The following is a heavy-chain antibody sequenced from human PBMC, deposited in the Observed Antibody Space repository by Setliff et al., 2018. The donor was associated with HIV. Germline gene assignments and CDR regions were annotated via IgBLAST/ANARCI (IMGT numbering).Heavy chain of an antibody. V-gene: IGHV3-7*03. Sequence: ETLSLTCGVFGGSFSCYYWTCIRQVPGKGLEWVANIKQDGSEKYHVDSVKGRFTISRDNAKNSLYLQMNSLRAEDTAIYYCALLWPFDYWGQGALVTVSS. CDR3: ALLWPFDY. J-gene: IGHJ4*02. D-gene: IGHD3-10*01. CDR1: GGSFSCYY. CDR2: IKQDGSEK.